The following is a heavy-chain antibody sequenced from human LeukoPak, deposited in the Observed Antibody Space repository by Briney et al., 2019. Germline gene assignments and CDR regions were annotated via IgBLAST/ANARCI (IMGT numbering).Heavy chain of an antibody. CDR2: ISSSSSYI. J-gene: IGHJ4*02. D-gene: IGHD4-17*01. CDR3: AREILRVTTDY. Sequence: PGGSLRLSCGVSGFTFSSSSMNWVRQAPGKGLEWVSSISSSSSYIYYADSVKGRFTISRDNAKNSLYLQMNSLRAEDTAVYYCAREILRVTTDYWGQGTLVTVSS. V-gene: IGHV3-21*01. CDR1: GFTFSSSS.